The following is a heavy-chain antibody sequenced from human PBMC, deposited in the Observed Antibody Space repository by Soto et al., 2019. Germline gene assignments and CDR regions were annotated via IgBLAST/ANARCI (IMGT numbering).Heavy chain of an antibody. V-gene: IGHV4-59*01. D-gene: IGHD6-19*01. Sequence: SETLSLTCTVSGGSISSYYWSWIRQPPGKGLEWIGYIYYSGSTNYNPSLKSRVTISVDTSKNQFSLKLSSVTAADTAVYYCARVERYSSGWGVFDYWGQGTLVTVSS. CDR1: GGSISSYY. CDR2: IYYSGST. J-gene: IGHJ4*02. CDR3: ARVERYSSGWGVFDY.